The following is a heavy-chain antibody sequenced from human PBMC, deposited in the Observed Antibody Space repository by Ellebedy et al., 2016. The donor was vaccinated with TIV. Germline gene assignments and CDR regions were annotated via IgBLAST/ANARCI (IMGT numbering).Heavy chain of an antibody. D-gene: IGHD3-3*01. CDR1: GFTFSSYG. CDR2: IWYDGSNK. J-gene: IGHJ4*02. Sequence: PGGSLRLSCAASGFTFSSYGMHWVRQAPGKGLEWVAVIWYDGSNKYYADSVKGRFTISRDNSKNTLYLQMNSLRAEDTAVYYCARDFQYYDFWSGLFDYWGQGTLVTVSS. V-gene: IGHV3-33*01. CDR3: ARDFQYYDFWSGLFDY.